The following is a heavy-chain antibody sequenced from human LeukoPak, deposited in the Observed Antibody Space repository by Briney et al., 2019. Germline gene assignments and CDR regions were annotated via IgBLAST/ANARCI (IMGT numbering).Heavy chain of an antibody. CDR2: IYYSGST. CDR1: GGSTSSYY. CDR3: ARLGIGVVPSAMLGDYYFDY. D-gene: IGHD2-2*01. Sequence: SETLSLTCTVSGGSTSSYYWSWIRQPPGKGLEWIGYIYYSGSTKYNPSLKSRVTISVDTSKSQFSLKLTSVTAADTAVYYCARLGIGVVPSAMLGDYYFDYWGRGTLVTVSS. J-gene: IGHJ4*02. V-gene: IGHV4-59*08.